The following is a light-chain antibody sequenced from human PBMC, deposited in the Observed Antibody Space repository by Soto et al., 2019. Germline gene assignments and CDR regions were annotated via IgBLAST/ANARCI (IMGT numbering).Light chain of an antibody. J-gene: IGKJ4*01. CDR2: GAS. CDR1: QSVSST. V-gene: IGKV3-15*01. CDR3: QQYNNWPSLT. Sequence: EIVMTQSPATLSVSPGERATLSCRASQSVSSTLAWYQQTPGQAPRLLIYGASTRATGIPDRFSGSWSGTEFTLTISSLQSEDFAVYSCQQYNNWPSLTFGGGTKVEI.